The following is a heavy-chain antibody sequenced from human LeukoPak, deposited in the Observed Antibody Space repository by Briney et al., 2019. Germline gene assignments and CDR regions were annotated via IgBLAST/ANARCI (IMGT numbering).Heavy chain of an antibody. Sequence: SETLSLTCAVYGGSFSGYYWSWIRQPPGKGLEWIGEINHSGSTNYNPSLKSRVTKSVDTSKNQFSLKLSSVTAADTAVYYCARGRRYSSGWPYYYYYMDVWGKGTTVTVSS. V-gene: IGHV4-34*01. CDR3: ARGRRYSSGWPYYYYYMDV. CDR1: GGSFSGYY. CDR2: INHSGST. D-gene: IGHD6-19*01. J-gene: IGHJ6*03.